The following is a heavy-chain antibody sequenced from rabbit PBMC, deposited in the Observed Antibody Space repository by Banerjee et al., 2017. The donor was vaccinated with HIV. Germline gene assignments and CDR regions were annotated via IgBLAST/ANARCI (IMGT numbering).Heavy chain of an antibody. J-gene: IGHJ6*01. CDR2: INTGSSGSA. Sequence: QQQLEESGGGLVKPGGTLTLTCKASGIDFSSGYDMCWVRQAPGKGLEWIACINTGSSGSAYYASWAKGRFTISKTSSTTVTLQMTSLTAADTATYFCARGDAYAGAGSSLWGPGTLVTVS. CDR1: GIDFSSGYD. CDR3: ARGDAYAGAGSSL. D-gene: IGHD8-1*01. V-gene: IGHV1S45*01.